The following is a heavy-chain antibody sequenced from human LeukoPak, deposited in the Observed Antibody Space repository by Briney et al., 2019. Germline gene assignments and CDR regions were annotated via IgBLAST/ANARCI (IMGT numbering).Heavy chain of an antibody. CDR3: ARRVDTAMALDY. J-gene: IGHJ4*02. CDR2: IYYSGST. CDR1: DGSISSYY. V-gene: IGHV4-59*08. Sequence: SETLSLTCTVSDGSISSYYWSWIRQPPGKGLEWIGYIYYSGSTNYNPSLKSRVTISVDTSKNQFSLKLSSVTAAGTAVYYCARRVDTAMALDYWGQGTLVTVSS. D-gene: IGHD5-18*01.